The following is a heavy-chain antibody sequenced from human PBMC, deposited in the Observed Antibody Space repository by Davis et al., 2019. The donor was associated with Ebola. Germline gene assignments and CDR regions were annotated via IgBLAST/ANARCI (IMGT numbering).Heavy chain of an antibody. V-gene: IGHV1-8*01. CDR2: MNPNSGNT. D-gene: IGHD6-19*01. CDR1: GYTFTSYD. Sequence: AASVKVSCKASGYTFTSYDINWVRQATGQGLEWMGWMNPNSGNTGYAQKFQGRVTITRNTSISTAYMELSSLRSEDTAVYYCARGRNGGWDFDYWGQGTRVAVSS. CDR3: ARGRNGGWDFDY. J-gene: IGHJ4*02.